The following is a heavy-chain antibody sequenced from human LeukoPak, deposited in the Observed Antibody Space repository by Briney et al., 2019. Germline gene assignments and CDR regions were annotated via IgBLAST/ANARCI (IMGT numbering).Heavy chain of an antibody. CDR2: INPSGGST. Sequence: ASVKVSCKASGYTFTSYYMHWVRQAPGQGLEWMGIINPSGGSTSYAQKFQGRVTMTRDMSMSTVYMELSSLRSEDTAVYYCARVALGFWSGYSYFDYWGQGTLVTVSS. CDR1: GYTFTSYY. D-gene: IGHD3-3*01. J-gene: IGHJ4*02. CDR3: ARVALGFWSGYSYFDY. V-gene: IGHV1-46*01.